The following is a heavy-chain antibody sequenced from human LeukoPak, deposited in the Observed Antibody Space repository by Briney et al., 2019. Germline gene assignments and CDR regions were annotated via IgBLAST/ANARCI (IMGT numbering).Heavy chain of an antibody. V-gene: IGHV4-38-2*02. Sequence: SETLSLTCTVSDYSINSGYYWDWIRQPPGKGLEWIGSIYHSGSTYYNPSLKSRVTISVDTSKNQFSLKLSSVTAADTAVYYCACLTTADAFDIWGQGTMVTVSS. J-gene: IGHJ3*02. CDR3: ACLTTADAFDI. CDR2: IYHSGST. CDR1: DYSINSGYY. D-gene: IGHD3-22*01.